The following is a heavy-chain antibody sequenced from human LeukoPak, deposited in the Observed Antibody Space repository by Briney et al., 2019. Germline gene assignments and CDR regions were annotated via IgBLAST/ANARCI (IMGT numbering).Heavy chain of an antibody. CDR3: ARPQGTLPGYYYYMDV. J-gene: IGHJ6*03. V-gene: IGHV4-39*01. D-gene: IGHD1-14*01. CDR2: IYYSGST. CDR1: GGSISSSSYY. Sequence: KPSETLSLTCTVSGGSISSSSYYWGWIRQPPGKGLEWIGSIYYSGSTYYNPSFKSRVTISVDTSKNQFAQKLSSVTAADTAVYYCARPQGTLPGYYYYMDVWGKGTTVTVSS.